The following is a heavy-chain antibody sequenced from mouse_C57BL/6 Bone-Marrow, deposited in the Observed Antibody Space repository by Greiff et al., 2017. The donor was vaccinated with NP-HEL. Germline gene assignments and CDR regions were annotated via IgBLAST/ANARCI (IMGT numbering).Heavy chain of an antibody. CDR2: IYPGDGDT. Sequence: QVQLQQSGPELVKPGASVKISCKASGYAFSSSWMNWVKQRPGKGLEWIGRIYPGDGDTNYNGKFKGKATLTADKSSSKAYMQLSSLTSEDSAVYFCARSYYYGSSYWYVDVWGTGTTVTVSS. V-gene: IGHV1-82*01. J-gene: IGHJ1*03. CDR1: GYAFSSSW. CDR3: ARSYYYGSSYWYVDV. D-gene: IGHD1-1*01.